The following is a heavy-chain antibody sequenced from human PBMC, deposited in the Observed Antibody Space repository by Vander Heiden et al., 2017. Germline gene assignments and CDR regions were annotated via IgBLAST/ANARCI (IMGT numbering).Heavy chain of an antibody. V-gene: IGHV3-48*02. J-gene: IGHJ4*02. CDR2: ISSSSSTI. CDR1: GFTFSSYS. Sequence: EVQLVESGGGLVQPGGSLRLSCAASGFTFSSYSMNWVRQAPGKGLEWVSYISSSSSTIYYADAVKGRFTISRDNAKNSLYLKMNSLRDEDTAVYYCARDSSGWPYFDYWGQGTLVTVSS. D-gene: IGHD6-19*01. CDR3: ARDSSGWPYFDY.